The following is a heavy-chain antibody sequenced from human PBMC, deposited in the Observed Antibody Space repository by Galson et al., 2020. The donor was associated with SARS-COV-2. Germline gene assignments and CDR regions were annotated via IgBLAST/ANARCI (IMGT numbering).Heavy chain of an antibody. D-gene: IGHD3-22*01. V-gene: IGHV1-24*01. CDR1: GYTLTDLS. Sequence: ASVKVSCKVSGYTLTDLSMHWVRQAPGKGLEWMGGFDPEDGETIYAQKFQGRVTMTEDTSTNTAYMELSSLRSEDTAVYYCATSLGGLHYYYDRSGDVFDYWGQGTLVTVSS. CDR3: ATSLGGLHYYYDRSGDVFDY. CDR2: FDPEDGET. J-gene: IGHJ4*02.